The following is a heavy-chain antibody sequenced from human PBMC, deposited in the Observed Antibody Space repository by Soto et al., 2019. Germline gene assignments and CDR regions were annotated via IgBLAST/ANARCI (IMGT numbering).Heavy chain of an antibody. J-gene: IGHJ4*02. V-gene: IGHV4-59*01. CDR3: ARHLNYNYFDY. D-gene: IGHD3-10*01. CDR2: IYHSGTT. CDR1: GASISNYY. Sequence: SETLSLTCSVSGASISNYYWSWIRQPPGKGLEWLGYIYHSGTTSYNPSLQSRVTISLDTSKNQFSLKLTSATAADTAVYYCARHLNYNYFDYWGQGTLVTVSS.